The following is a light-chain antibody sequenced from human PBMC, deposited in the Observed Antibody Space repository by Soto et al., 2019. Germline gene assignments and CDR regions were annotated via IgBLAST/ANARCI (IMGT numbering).Light chain of an antibody. V-gene: IGLV2-23*01. J-gene: IGLJ2*01. CDR3: WSYAGSGTSV. CDR2: EGN. CDR1: SSDIGSYKL. Sequence: QSALTQPASVSGSPGQSITISCTGSSSDIGSYKLVSWYQQHPGKAPKVIIYEGNKRPSGASNRFSGSKSGNTASLTISGLQAEDEADYYCWSYAGSGTSVFGGGTKVTVL.